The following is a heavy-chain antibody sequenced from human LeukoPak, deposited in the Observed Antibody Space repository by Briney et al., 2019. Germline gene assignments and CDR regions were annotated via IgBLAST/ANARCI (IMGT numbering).Heavy chain of an antibody. CDR2: IYYSGST. CDR3: AREGYYDSSGYYIGH. CDR1: GGSISSYY. V-gene: IGHV4-59*01. Sequence: SETLSLTCTVSGGSISSYYWSWIRQPPGKGLEWIGYIYYSGSTNYNPSLKSRVTISVDTSKNQFSLKLSSVTAADTAVYYCAREGYYDSSGYYIGHWGQGTLVTVSS. D-gene: IGHD3-22*01. J-gene: IGHJ1*01.